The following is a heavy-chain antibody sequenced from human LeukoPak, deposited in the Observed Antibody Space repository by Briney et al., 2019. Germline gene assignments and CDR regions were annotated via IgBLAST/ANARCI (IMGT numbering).Heavy chain of an antibody. CDR1: GGSFSGYY. CDR2: IYHSGST. Sequence: SETLSLTCAVYGGSFSGYYWSWIRQPPGKGLEWIGSIYHSGSTYYNPSLKSRVTISVDTSKNQFSLKLSSVTAADPAVYYCARDSRDVWGKGTTVTVSS. V-gene: IGHV4-34*01. CDR3: ARDSRDV. J-gene: IGHJ6*04.